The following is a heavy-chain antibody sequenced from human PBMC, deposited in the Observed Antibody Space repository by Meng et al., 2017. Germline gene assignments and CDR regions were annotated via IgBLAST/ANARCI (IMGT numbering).Heavy chain of an antibody. CDR2: INHSGGST. CDR3: ARTYYYDSSGLGT. V-gene: IGHV1-46*02. Sequence: QRMQCGDGVKKPGESGKVSCKASGYTLNSYYMHWVRQAPGQGLEWMGIINHSGGSTSYALKFQGRVTMTRDTSTSTVYMELSSLRSEDTAVYYCARTYYYDSSGLGTWGQGTLVTVSS. CDR1: GYTLNSYY. D-gene: IGHD3-22*01. J-gene: IGHJ5*02.